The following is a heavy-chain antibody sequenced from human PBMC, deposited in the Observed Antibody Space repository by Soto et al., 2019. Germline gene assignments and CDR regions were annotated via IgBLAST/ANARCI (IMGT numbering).Heavy chain of an antibody. CDR1: GGSIDRSNYY. J-gene: IGHJ5*02. CDR3: ARLGAYYQSLDP. D-gene: IGHD2-21*01. Sequence: SETLSLTCNVSGGSIDRSNYYWSWIRQPPGKGLEWIGYIYYSGTTSYNPSLRSRVTISVDTSKNQFSLKLSSVTAADTAVYYCARLGAYYQSLDPWGPGTLVTVSS. CDR2: IYYSGTT. V-gene: IGHV4-61*05.